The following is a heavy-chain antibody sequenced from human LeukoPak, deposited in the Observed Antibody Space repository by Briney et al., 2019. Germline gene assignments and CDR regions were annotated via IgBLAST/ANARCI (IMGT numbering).Heavy chain of an antibody. CDR3: ARDHDWAFDL. CDR2: INHNAEMI. J-gene: IGHJ4*02. D-gene: IGHD3-9*01. V-gene: IGHV3-48*02. CDR1: GFPFSSYV. Sequence: GGSLRLSCEASGFPFSSYVMSWVRQAPGKGLEWIAYINHNAEMIFYPDFVKGRFTISRDNAKNSLYLQMDALRDEDTAIYYCARDHDWAFDLWGQGTLVTVSS.